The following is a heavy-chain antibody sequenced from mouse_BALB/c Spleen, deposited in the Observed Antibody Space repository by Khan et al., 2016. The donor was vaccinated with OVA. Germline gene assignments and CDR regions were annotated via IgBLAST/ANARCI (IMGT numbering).Heavy chain of an antibody. J-gene: IGHJ2*01. Sequence: QVQLQQSGAELAKPGASVKMSCKASGYTFINYWILWVKQRPGQGLEWIGYINPSTGYTEYNQNFKDKATLTADKSSSTAYIQLSSLTSEDSAVYYCERRGLGWDFDYWGQGTTLTVSS. CDR1: GYTFINYW. CDR2: INPSTGYT. CDR3: ERRGLGWDFDY. D-gene: IGHD1-1*02. V-gene: IGHV1-7*01.